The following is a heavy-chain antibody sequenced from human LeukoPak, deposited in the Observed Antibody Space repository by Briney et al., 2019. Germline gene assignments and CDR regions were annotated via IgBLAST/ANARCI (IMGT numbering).Heavy chain of an antibody. CDR3: ARDEAYSSVNWFDP. V-gene: IGHV3-21*01. J-gene: IGHJ5*02. CDR1: GFTFSSYS. CDR2: ISSSSYI. D-gene: IGHD6-25*01. Sequence: GGSLRLSCAASGFTFSSYSMNWVRQAPGKGLEWVSSISSSSYIYYADSVKGRFTISRDNAKNSLYLQMNSLRAEDTAVYYCARDEAYSSVNWFDPWGQGTLVTVSS.